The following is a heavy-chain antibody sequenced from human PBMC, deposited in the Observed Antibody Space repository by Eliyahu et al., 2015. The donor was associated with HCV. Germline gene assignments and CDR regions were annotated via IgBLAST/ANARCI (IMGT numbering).Heavy chain of an antibody. J-gene: IGHJ4*02. CDR3: ARHRLVGASTYYIDK. CDR2: VSARGNS. Sequence: QVRLQESGPGQVRPSDTLSLTCAVSGSPVNLFLWSWIRRPAGKGLEWIGRVSARGNSDFNPPLKNRVTMSVDTSKNQLSLKLTSVTAADTAIYYCARHRLVGASTYYIDKWGPGTQVSSPQ. CDR1: GSPVNLFL. V-gene: IGHV4-4*07. D-gene: IGHD1-26*01.